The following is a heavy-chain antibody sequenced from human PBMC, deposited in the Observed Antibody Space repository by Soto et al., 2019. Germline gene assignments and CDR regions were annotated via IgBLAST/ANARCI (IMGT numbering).Heavy chain of an antibody. CDR2: IYPGDSYT. CDR1: GYSFTSYW. D-gene: IGHD6-6*01. CDR3: ARRPGWASSSHYYYGMDV. J-gene: IGHJ6*02. Sequence: PGESLKISCKGSGYSFTSYWIGWVRQMPGKGLEWMGIIYPGDSYTNYSPSFQGHVTISADKSISTASLQWSSLKASDTAMYYCARRPGWASSSHYYYGMDVWGQGTTVTVSS. V-gene: IGHV5-51*01.